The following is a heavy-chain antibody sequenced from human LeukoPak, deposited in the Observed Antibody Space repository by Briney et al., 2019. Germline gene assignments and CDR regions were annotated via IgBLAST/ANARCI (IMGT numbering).Heavy chain of an antibody. J-gene: IGHJ4*02. CDR1: GGSISSGGYY. D-gene: IGHD2-2*01. CDR2: IYHSGST. V-gene: IGHV4-30-2*01. Sequence: PSETLSLTCTVSGGSISSGGYYWSWIRQPPGKGLEWIGYIYHSGSTYYNPSLKSRVTISVDRSKNQFSLKLSSVTAADTAVYYCAGYHCPSSTSCPFDYWGQGTLVTVSS. CDR3: AGYHCPSSTSCPFDY.